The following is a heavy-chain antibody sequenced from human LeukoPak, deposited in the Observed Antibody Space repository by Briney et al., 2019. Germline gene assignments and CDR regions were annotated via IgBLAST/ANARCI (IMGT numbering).Heavy chain of an antibody. V-gene: IGHV1-46*01. CDR2: INPSGDST. J-gene: IGHJ4*02. D-gene: IGHD3-10*01. CDR1: GYTFPSYY. CDR3: ARAGFGESELAADY. Sequence: ASVEVSCKASGYTFPSYYMHWVRQAPGQGLEWMGIINPSGDSTTYAQKFQGRVTMTRDTSTSTVYMELSSLRSEDTAVYYCARAGFGESELAADYWGQGTLVTVSS.